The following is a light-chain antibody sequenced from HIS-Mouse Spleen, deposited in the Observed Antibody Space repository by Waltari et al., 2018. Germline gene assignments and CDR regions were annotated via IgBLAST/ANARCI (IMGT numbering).Light chain of an antibody. J-gene: IGLJ2*01. CDR3: YSTDSSGNHRV. Sequence: SYELTQPPPVSVSPGQTARITCSGDALTKKYAYWYQQKSGQAPVLVIYEDSKRPSGIPERFSGSSSGTMATLTISGAQVEDEADYYCYSTDSSGNHRVFGGGTKLTVL. V-gene: IGLV3-10*01. CDR1: ALTKKY. CDR2: EDS.